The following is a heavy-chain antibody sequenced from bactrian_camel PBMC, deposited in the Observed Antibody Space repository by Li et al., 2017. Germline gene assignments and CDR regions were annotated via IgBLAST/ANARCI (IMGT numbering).Heavy chain of an antibody. Sequence: HVQLVESGGGSVQAGGSLRLSCVVSGYIVSDPCMGWFRQAPGKLREGVAAIVSGTNVRFYADSVKGRFSISQDSAKKTSYLQMNSLKPDDTAMYYCKLFRSCAGKLSPDYWGQGTQVTVS. J-gene: IGHJ4*01. CDR2: IVSGTNVR. V-gene: IGHV3S53*01. D-gene: IGHD1*01. CDR1: GYIVSDPC. CDR3: KLFRSCAGKLSPDY.